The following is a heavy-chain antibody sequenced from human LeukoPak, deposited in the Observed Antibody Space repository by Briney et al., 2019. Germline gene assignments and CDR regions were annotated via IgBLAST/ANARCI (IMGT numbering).Heavy chain of an antibody. CDR3: ASLNRRYGDYVDY. J-gene: IGHJ4*02. CDR1: GGSISSYY. Sequence: PSETLSLTCTVSGGSISSYYWSWIRQPPGKGLEWIGYIYYSGSTNYNPSLKSRVTISVDTSKNQFSLKLSSVTAADTAVYYCASLNRRYGDYVDYWGQGTLVTVSS. CDR2: IYYSGST. D-gene: IGHD4-17*01. V-gene: IGHV4-59*01.